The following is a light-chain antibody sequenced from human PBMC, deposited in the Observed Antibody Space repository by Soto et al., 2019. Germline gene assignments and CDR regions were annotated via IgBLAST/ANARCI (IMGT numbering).Light chain of an antibody. CDR3: QQYNSFSWT. J-gene: IGKJ1*01. CDR2: DAS. Sequence: DIQMTQFPSTLSASVGDRVTITCRASQRIFRWLAWYQQKPGQAPKLLIYDASSLKSGVSSRFSGSGSETEFTLTISSLQPDDFATYYCQQYNSFSWTFGPGTKVEIK. V-gene: IGKV1-5*01. CDR1: QRIFRW.